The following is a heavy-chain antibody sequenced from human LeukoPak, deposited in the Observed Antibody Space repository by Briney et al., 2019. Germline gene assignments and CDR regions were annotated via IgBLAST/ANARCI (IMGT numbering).Heavy chain of an antibody. D-gene: IGHD1-26*01. V-gene: IGHV3-7*03. CDR1: GFTFSSYW. Sequence: PGGSLRLSCAASGFTFSSYWMSWVRQAPGKGLEWVANIKQDGSEKYYVDSVKGRFTISRDNAKNSLYLQMNSLRAEDTAVYYCASEMASGSYISRAFDIWGQGTMVTVSS. CDR2: IKQDGSEK. CDR3: ASEMASGSYISRAFDI. J-gene: IGHJ3*02.